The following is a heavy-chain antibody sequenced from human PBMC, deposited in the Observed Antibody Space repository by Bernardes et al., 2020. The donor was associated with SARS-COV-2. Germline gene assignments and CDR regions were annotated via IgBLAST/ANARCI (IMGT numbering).Heavy chain of an antibody. V-gene: IGHV4-59*01. CDR2: IYYSGST. Sequence: SETLSLTCTVSGGSISSYYWSWIRQPPGKGLEWIGYIYYSGSTNYNPSLKSRVTISVDTSKNQFSLKLSSVTAADTAVYYCARDQGDGYNMVWFDPWGQGTLVTVSS. J-gene: IGHJ5*02. CDR3: ARDQGDGYNMVWFDP. CDR1: GGSISSYY. D-gene: IGHD5-12*01.